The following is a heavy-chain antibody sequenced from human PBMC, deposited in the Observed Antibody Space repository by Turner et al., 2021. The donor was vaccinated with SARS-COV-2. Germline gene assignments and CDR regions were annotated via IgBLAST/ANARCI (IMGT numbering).Heavy chain of an antibody. Sequence: QVQLQESRPGLVKPSQTMSLTCTVSGGSFNNEDYYWSWVRPTPGKGLQYIGYIDYSVSTYYNPSLNSRATISVDTSNNQFSRRLSSVTAADTAVYYCARQVVTAIMCYVDHWGQGALVTVSS. CDR1: GGSFNNEDYY. CDR2: IDYSVST. J-gene: IGHJ4*02. D-gene: IGHD2-21*02. CDR3: ARQVVTAIMCYVDH. V-gene: IGHV4-30-4*01.